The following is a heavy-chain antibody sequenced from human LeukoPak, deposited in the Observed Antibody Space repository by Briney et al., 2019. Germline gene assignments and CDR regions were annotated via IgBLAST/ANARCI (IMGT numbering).Heavy chain of an antibody. CDR3: ARGSGYSSSWYYWFDP. CDR2: INPNSGGT. D-gene: IGHD6-13*01. J-gene: IGHJ5*02. CDR1: GYTFTGYY. Sequence: ASVKVSCKASGYTFTGYYMHWVRQAPGQGLQWMGWINPNSGGTNYAQKFQRRVTMTRDTSISTAYMELSRLRSDDTAVYYCARGSGYSSSWYYWFDPWGQGTLVTVSS. V-gene: IGHV1-2*02.